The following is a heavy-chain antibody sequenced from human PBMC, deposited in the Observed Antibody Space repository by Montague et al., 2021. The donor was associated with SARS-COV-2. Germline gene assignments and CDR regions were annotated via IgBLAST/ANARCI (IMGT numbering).Heavy chain of an antibody. CDR3: VRIWFIDHRNAFDI. CDR2: IAWDDDK. J-gene: IGHJ3*02. D-gene: IGHD3-10*01. V-gene: IGHV2-70*11. Sequence: PALVNPTQTLTLTCTFSGFSLSTSGMCVSWIRQPPGKALEWLARIAWDDDKYYSTSLKTRLTISKDTSTNQVVLTMTNMDPVDTATYYRVRIWFIDHRNAFDIWGQGTMVTVSS. CDR1: GFSLSTSGMC.